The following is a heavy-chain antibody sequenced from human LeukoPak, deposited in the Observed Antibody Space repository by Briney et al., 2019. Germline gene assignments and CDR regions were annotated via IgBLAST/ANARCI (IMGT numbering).Heavy chain of an antibody. Sequence: SETLSLTCTVSGGSISGSSYYWSWIRQHPRKGLEWIGYLSYSGSTYYNPSLKSRLTISLDTSKNQFSLNLRSVTAADTAVYYCANRYINRWYQTNDAFETWGQGTMVTVSS. J-gene: IGHJ3*02. CDR1: GGSISGSSYY. V-gene: IGHV4-31*03. CDR2: LSYSGST. D-gene: IGHD6-13*01. CDR3: ANRYINRWYQTNDAFET.